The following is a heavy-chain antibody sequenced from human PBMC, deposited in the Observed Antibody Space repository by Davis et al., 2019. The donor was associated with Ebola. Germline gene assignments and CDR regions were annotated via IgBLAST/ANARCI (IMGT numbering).Heavy chain of an antibody. J-gene: IGHJ4*02. CDR3: ARGPSIWNFDY. V-gene: IGHV4-34*01. CDR2: INHSGST. CDR1: GGSFSGYY. D-gene: IGHD1-1*01. Sequence: SETLPLTCAVYGGSFSGYYWSWIRQPPGKGLEWIGEINHSGSTNYNPSLKSRVTISVDTSKNQFSLKLSSVTAADTAVYYCARGPSIWNFDYWGQGTLVTVSS.